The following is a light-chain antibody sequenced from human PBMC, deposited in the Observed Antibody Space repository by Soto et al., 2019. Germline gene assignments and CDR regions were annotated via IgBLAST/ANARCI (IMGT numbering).Light chain of an antibody. CDR1: RSNIGAGYA. CDR3: QSFDTGLSGAI. V-gene: IGLV1-40*01. J-gene: IGLJ2*01. CDR2: DNI. Sequence: QSVLAQPPSVSGAPGQRVTVSCTGSRSNIGAGYAVHWYQQLPGAAPKLLLYDNIERPSGVPDRFSGSKSGTSASLAITGLQAEDEADYYCQSFDTGLSGAIFGGGTKVTVL.